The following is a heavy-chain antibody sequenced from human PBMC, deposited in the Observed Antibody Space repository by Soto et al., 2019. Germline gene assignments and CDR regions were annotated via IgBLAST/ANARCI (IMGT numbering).Heavy chain of an antibody. CDR2: ISAYNGNT. D-gene: IGHD1-26*01. CDR3: ARDRRARGSYSLRYYYGMDA. J-gene: IGHJ6*02. CDR1: GYTFTSYG. Sequence: ASVKVSCKASGYTFTSYGISWVRQAPGQGLEWMGWISAYNGNTNYAQKLQGRVTMTTDTSTSTAYMELRSLRSDDTAVYYCARDRRARGSYSLRYYYGMDAWGQSTTVTVSS. V-gene: IGHV1-18*01.